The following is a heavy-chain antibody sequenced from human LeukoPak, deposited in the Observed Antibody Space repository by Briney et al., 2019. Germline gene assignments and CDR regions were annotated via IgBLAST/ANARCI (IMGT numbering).Heavy chain of an antibody. CDR3: ARRIQLWLSHWFDP. CDR1: GYTFTSYG. J-gene: IGHJ5*02. Sequence: ASVKVSCKASGYTFTSYGISWVRQAPGQGLEWMGWISAYNGNTNYAQKLQGRVTMTTDTSTSTAYMELSSLRSEDTAVYYCARRIQLWLSHWFDPWGQGTLVTVSS. V-gene: IGHV1-18*01. CDR2: ISAYNGNT. D-gene: IGHD5-18*01.